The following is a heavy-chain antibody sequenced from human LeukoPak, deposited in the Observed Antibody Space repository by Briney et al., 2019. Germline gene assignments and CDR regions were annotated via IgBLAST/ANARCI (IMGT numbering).Heavy chain of an antibody. CDR3: AKSINYYGSGSYYNTDYYYYGMDV. CDR1: GFTFSSYG. V-gene: IGHV3-30*02. Sequence: PGGPLRLSCAASGFTFSSYGMHWVRQAPGKGLEWVAFIRYDGSNKYYADSVKGRFTISRDNSKNTLYLQMNSLRAEDTAVYYCAKSINYYGSGSYYNTDYYYYGMDVWGQGTTVTVSS. D-gene: IGHD3-10*01. J-gene: IGHJ6*02. CDR2: IRYDGSNK.